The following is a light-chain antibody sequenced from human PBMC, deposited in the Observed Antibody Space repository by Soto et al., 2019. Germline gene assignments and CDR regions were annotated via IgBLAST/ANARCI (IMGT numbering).Light chain of an antibody. CDR3: QQYGTSPYT. V-gene: IGKV3-20*01. J-gene: IGKJ2*01. CDR1: QSISGSY. Sequence: EIVLTQSPGTLSLSPRERATLSCRASQSISGSYLAWYQQKPGPAPRLLIFAASNRATGIPDRFNGSVSGTDFTLSISRLEPEDFAVYYCQQYGTSPYTFGQGTKLEIK. CDR2: AAS.